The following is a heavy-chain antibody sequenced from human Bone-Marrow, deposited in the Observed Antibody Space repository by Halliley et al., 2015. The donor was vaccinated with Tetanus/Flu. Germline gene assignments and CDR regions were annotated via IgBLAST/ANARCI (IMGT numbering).Heavy chain of an antibody. V-gene: IGHV4-30-2*01. D-gene: IGHD6-19*01. CDR3: ARTIAAGYSSGWYLDY. CDR1: SVSIGSGGYS. Sequence: TLSLTCTVSSVSIGSGGYSWSWIRQPPGKGLEWIGCIYQSGSTHYNPSLKSRVSISLDTSKNQVFLKLTSVAAADTAVYYCARTIAAGYSSGWYLDYWGQGTLVTVSS. CDR2: IYQSGST. J-gene: IGHJ4*02.